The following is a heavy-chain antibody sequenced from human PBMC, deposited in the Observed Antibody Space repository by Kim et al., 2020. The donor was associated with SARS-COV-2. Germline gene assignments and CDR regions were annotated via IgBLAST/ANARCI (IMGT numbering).Heavy chain of an antibody. Sequence: SETLSLTCAVYGGSFSGYYWSWIRQPPGKGLEWIGEINHSGSTNYNPSLKSRVTISVDTSKNQFSLKLSSVTAADTAVYYCARGSRKGMYYYGSGSYPFYFDYWGQGTLVTVSS. CDR3: ARGSRKGMYYYGSGSYPFYFDY. D-gene: IGHD3-10*01. CDR2: INHSGST. CDR1: GGSFSGYY. J-gene: IGHJ4*02. V-gene: IGHV4-34*01.